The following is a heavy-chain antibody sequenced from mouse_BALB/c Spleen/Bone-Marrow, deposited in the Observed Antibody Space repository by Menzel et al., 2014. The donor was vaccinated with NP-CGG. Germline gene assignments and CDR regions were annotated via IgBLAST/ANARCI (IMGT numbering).Heavy chain of an antibody. CDR3: ARWDGNYIYAMDY. CDR2: IDPANGNT. Sequence: VQLQQSGAELVKPGASVKLSCTASGFNIKDTYMYWVKRRPEQGLEWIGRIDPANGNTKYDPKFQGKATITADTSSNTAYLRLSSLTSEDTAVYYCARWDGNYIYAMDYWGQGTSVTVSS. J-gene: IGHJ4*01. CDR1: GFNIKDTY. V-gene: IGHV14-3*02. D-gene: IGHD2-1*01.